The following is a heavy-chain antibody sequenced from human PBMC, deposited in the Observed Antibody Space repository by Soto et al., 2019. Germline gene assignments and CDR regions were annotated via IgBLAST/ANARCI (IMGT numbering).Heavy chain of an antibody. V-gene: IGHV3-23*01. D-gene: IGHD6-19*01. Sequence: EVQLLESGGGLVQPGGSLRLSCADSGFTFTSYGMSWVRQAPGKGLEWVSAIGGSGGTTYYADSVKGRFTISRDTSKNTLYLQMNSLRGEDTAVYYCAKDGIAVTGPGTNAFDIWGQGQMVTVS. J-gene: IGHJ3*02. CDR1: GFTFTSYG. CDR3: AKDGIAVTGPGTNAFDI. CDR2: IGGSGGTT.